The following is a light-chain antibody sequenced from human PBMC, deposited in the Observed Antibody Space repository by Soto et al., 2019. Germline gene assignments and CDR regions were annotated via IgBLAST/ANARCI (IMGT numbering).Light chain of an antibody. CDR2: DNY. CDR3: GTRDSTSTFVV. CDR1: TSNIGSNS. V-gene: IGLV1-51*01. J-gene: IGLJ2*01. Sequence: QSVLTQPPSVSAAPGQKVTISCSGSTSNIGSNSVSWYQQFPGQTPRLLIYDNYERPSGIPDRVSASKTGTSATLGITGLQAGDEADYFCGTRDSTSTFVVFGGGTKVTVL.